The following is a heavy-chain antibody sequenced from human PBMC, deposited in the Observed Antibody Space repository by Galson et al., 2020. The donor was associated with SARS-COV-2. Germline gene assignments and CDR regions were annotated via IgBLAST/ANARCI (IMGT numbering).Heavy chain of an antibody. CDR1: GGTFSSYA. CDR2: IIPILGIA. J-gene: IGHJ6*02. CDR3: ARGKNPNYYYYDGMDV. V-gene: IGHV1-69*04. Sequence: KISCKASGGTFSSYAISWVRQAPGQGLEWMGRIIPILGIANYAQKFQGRVTITADKSTSTAYMELSSLRSEDTAVYYCARGKNPNYYYYDGMDVWGQGTTVTVSS.